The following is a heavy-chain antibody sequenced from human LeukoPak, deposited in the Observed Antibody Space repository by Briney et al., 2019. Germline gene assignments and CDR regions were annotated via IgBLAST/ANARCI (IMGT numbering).Heavy chain of an antibody. CDR3: EKALSGQLVIGRYFDY. J-gene: IGHJ4*02. D-gene: IGHD6-13*01. V-gene: IGHV3-23*01. Sequence: PGGSLRLSCAASGITFSSYAMSWVRQAPGKGLEWVSSISGSGASTYYADSVKGRFTISRDNSKNTLYLQMNSLRAEDTAVYYCEKALSGQLVIGRYFDYWGQGTLVTVSS. CDR1: GITFSSYA. CDR2: ISGSGAST.